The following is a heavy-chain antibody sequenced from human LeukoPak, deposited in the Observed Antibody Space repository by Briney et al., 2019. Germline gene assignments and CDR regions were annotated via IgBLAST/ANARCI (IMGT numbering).Heavy chain of an antibody. CDR1: GFTFSSYA. V-gene: IGHV3-23*01. CDR2: ISGSGGST. J-gene: IGHJ5*02. Sequence: GGSLRLSCAASGFTFSSYAMSWVRQAPGKGLEWVSAISGSGGSTYYADSVKGRFTISRDNSKNTLYLQMNSLRAEDTAVYYCAKLGKVATIVGSSRFDPWGQGTLVTVSS. D-gene: IGHD5-12*01. CDR3: AKLGKVATIVGSSRFDP.